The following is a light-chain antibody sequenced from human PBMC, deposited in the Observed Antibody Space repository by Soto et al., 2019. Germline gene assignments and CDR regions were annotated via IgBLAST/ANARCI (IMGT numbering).Light chain of an antibody. CDR3: QQYGSSPGT. CDR1: QSVSSSY. Sequence: EIVLTQSPGTLSLSPGERATLSCRASQSVSSSYLAWYPQKPCQAPRLLIYGASSRATGIPDRFSGSGSGTDFTLTISRLEHEEFAVYYCQQYGSSPGTFGPGTKVDIK. V-gene: IGKV3-20*01. J-gene: IGKJ3*01. CDR2: GAS.